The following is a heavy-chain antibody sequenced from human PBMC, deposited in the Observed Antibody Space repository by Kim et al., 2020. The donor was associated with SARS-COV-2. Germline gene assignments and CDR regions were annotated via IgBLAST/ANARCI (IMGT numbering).Heavy chain of an antibody. Sequence: GGSLRLSCAASGFTFSSYAMSWVRQAPGKGLEWVSAISGSGGSTYYADSVKGRFTISRDNSKNTLYLQMNSLRAEDTAVYYCANGVGGWSQFYYYYGMDVWGQGTTVTVSS. CDR1: GFTFSSYA. D-gene: IGHD6-19*01. CDR2: ISGSGGST. V-gene: IGHV3-23*01. CDR3: ANGVGGWSQFYYYYGMDV. J-gene: IGHJ6*02.